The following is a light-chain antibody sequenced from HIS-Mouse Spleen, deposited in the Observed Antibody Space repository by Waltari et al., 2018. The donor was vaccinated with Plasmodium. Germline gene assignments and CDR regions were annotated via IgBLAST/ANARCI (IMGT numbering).Light chain of an antibody. V-gene: IGLV2-23*03. Sequence: PGQSITISCTGTSSDVGSYNLVSWYQQHPGKAPKLMIYEGSKRPSGVSTRFSGSKSGNTASLTISGLQAEDEADYYCCSYAGSSTFVFGGGTKLTVL. CDR1: SSDVGSYNL. CDR2: EGS. J-gene: IGLJ3*02. CDR3: CSYAGSSTFV.